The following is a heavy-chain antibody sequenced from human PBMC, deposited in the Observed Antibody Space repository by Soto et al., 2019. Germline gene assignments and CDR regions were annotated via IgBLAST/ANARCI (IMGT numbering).Heavy chain of an antibody. CDR3: ARVLGYNSSWWRHTAFDI. D-gene: IGHD6-13*01. CDR1: GYTFTNYG. Sequence: ASVKVSCKTSGYTFTNYGISWVRQAPGQGLEWMGWISAHTGNTNYAQKFQGRVTMTTDTSTSSAYMELRSLRSDDTAVYYCARVLGYNSSWWRHTAFDIWGQGTMVTVSS. J-gene: IGHJ3*02. CDR2: ISAHTGNT. V-gene: IGHV1-18*01.